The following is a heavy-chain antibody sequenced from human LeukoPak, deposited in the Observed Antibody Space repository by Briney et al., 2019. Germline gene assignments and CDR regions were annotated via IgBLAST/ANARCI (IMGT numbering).Heavy chain of an antibody. J-gene: IGHJ6*03. V-gene: IGHV4-38-2*02. Sequence: SETLSLTCTASGYSISSGHYWGWIRQPPGKGLEWIGSIYHSGSTYYNPSLKSRVTISVDTSKNQFSLKLSSVTAADTAVYYCARHGYYGSGRPRYYYYYMDVWGKGTTVTISS. CDR3: ARHGYYGSGRPRYYYYYMDV. D-gene: IGHD3-10*01. CDR1: GYSISSGHY. CDR2: IYHSGST.